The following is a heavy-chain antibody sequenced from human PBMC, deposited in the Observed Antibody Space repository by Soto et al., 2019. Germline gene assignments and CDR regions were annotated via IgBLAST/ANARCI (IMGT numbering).Heavy chain of an antibody. D-gene: IGHD6-19*01. V-gene: IGHV4-30-2*01. CDR3: ARAGGLGAVAADY. Sequence: QLQLQESGSGLVKPSQTLSLTCAVSGGSFSGGGYSWSWIRQPPGKGLEWIGYIYHSGSTYYNPSLKSRVTISVDRSKNQFSLKLSSVTAADTAVYYCARAGGLGAVAADYWGQGTLVTVSS. CDR2: IYHSGST. CDR1: GGSFSGGGYS. J-gene: IGHJ4*02.